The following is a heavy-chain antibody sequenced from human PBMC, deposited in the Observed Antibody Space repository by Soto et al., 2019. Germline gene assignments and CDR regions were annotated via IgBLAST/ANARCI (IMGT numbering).Heavy chain of an antibody. J-gene: IGHJ4*02. CDR2: INHSGST. V-gene: IGHV4-34*01. Sequence: KTSETLSLTCAVYGGSFSGYYWSWIRQPPGKGLEWIGEINHSGSTNYNPSLKSRVTISVDTSKNQFSLKLSSVTAADTAVYYCARGRPLPVLRFLEWYQKLFDYWGQGTLVTVSS. CDR1: GGSFSGYY. CDR3: ARGRPLPVLRFLEWYQKLFDY. D-gene: IGHD3-3*01.